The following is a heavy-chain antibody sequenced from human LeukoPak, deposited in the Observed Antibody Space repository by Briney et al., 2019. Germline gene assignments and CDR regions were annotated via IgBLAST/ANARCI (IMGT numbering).Heavy chain of an antibody. CDR1: GFTFNSYW. J-gene: IGHJ3*02. Sequence: PGGSLRLSCVASGFTFNSYWMNWVRQAPGKGLEWVANIKQDGSEKYYVDSMKGRFTISRDNAKNSLYLQMNSLRAEDTAMYYCAKPITISGATDAFDIWGQGTMVTVSS. CDR2: IKQDGSEK. CDR3: AKPITISGATDAFDI. D-gene: IGHD3-3*01. V-gene: IGHV3-7*01.